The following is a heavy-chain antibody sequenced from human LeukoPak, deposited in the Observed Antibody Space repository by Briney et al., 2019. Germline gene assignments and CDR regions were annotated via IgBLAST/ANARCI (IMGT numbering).Heavy chain of an antibody. V-gene: IGHV4-30-4*01. D-gene: IGHD3-22*01. CDR2: IYYSGST. CDR1: GGSISSGDYY. CDR3: ARDRHGYPDY. Sequence: SETLSLTCTVSGGSISSGDYYWSWIRQPPGKGLEWIGYIYYSGSTYYNPSLKSRVTISVDTSKNQFSLRLSSVTAADTAVYYCARDRHGYPDYWGQGTLVTVSS. J-gene: IGHJ4*02.